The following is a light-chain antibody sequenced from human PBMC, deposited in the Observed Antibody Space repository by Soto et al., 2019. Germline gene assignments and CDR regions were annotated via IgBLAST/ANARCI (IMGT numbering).Light chain of an antibody. CDR2: EVS. Sequence: QSVLTQPASVSGSPGQSITISCTGTSSDVGPYNYVSWYQQHPGKAPKVMIYEVSNRPSGVSNRFSGSKSGNTASLTISGLQAEDEADYYCSSYTTSSNVFGTGTKVTVL. CDR1: SSDVGPYNY. V-gene: IGLV2-14*01. CDR3: SSYTTSSNV. J-gene: IGLJ1*01.